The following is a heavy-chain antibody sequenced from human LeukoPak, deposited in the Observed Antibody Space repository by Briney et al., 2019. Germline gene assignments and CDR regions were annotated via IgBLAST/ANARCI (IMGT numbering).Heavy chain of an antibody. D-gene: IGHD3-16*01. J-gene: IGHJ6*02. CDR3: ARGGGLDV. Sequence: GSLRLSCAASGFIFKDYWMIWVRQAPGKGLEWVANIKQDGSEKYYVDSVKGRFTISRDNAKNSLYLQMSNLRAEDTAVYFCARGGGLDVWGQGATVTVSS. CDR2: IKQDGSEK. CDR1: GFIFKDYW. V-gene: IGHV3-7*03.